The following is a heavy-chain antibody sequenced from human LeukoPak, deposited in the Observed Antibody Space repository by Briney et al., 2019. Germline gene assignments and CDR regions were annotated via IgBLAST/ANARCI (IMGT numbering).Heavy chain of an antibody. J-gene: IGHJ6*03. V-gene: IGHV4-4*09. D-gene: IGHD5-18*01. Sequence: KPSETLSLTCTVSGGSISSYYWSWIRQPPGKGLEWIGYIYTSGSTNYNPSLKSRVTISVDTSKNQFSLKLSSVTAADTAVYYCARHVSGGYSYGYYYYYYMDAWGKGTTVTVSS. CDR3: ARHVSGGYSYGYYYYYYMDA. CDR1: GGSISSYY. CDR2: IYTSGST.